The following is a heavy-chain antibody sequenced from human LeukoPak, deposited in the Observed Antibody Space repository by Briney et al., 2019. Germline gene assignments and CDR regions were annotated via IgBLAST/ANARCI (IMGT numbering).Heavy chain of an antibody. CDR3: ASLWFGSGPGFDY. D-gene: IGHD1-26*01. V-gene: IGHV4-59*01. Sequence: PSETLSLTCTVSGDSISNSYWSWIRQPPGKGLEWIGYMHHSGSTNYNPSLKSRVTILIDTSKNHFSLKMRSVTAADAAVYYCASLWFGSGPGFDYWGQGTLVTVSS. J-gene: IGHJ4*02. CDR1: GDSISNSY. CDR2: MHHSGST.